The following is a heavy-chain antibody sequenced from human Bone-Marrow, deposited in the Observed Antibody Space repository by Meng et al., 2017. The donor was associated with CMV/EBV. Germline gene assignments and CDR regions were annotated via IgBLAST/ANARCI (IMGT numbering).Heavy chain of an antibody. J-gene: IGHJ4*02. CDR1: KFTFNRYA. V-gene: IGHV3-30-3*01. D-gene: IGHD2-2*01. CDR2: ISFDGSNK. Sequence: GESLKISCAASKFTFNRYAMHWVRQAPGKGLEWVAVISFDGSNKYYADSVKGRFTISRDNSKNTLYLQMNSLRVEDTAVYYCARELPTVMPLDYWGLGTLVTVSS. CDR3: ARELPTVMPLDY.